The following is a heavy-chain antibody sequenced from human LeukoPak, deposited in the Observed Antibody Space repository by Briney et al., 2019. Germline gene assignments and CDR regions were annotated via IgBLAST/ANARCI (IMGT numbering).Heavy chain of an antibody. Sequence: GGSLRLSCAASGFTFSNYAMSWVRQAPGKGLEWVSAISSNGDNIYYADSVKGRFTISRDDSKNTLYLQINSLRAEDTALYFCASVVRPGYFFYYGLGVWGRGATVTVSS. CDR3: ASVVRPGYFFYYGLGV. V-gene: IGHV3-23*01. CDR1: GFTFSNYA. CDR2: ISSNGDNI. J-gene: IGHJ6*02.